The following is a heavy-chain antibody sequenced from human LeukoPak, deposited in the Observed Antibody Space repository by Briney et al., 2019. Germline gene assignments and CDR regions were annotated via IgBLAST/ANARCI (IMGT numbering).Heavy chain of an antibody. D-gene: IGHD6-19*01. CDR3: ARGDWYSFDH. V-gene: IGHV3-11*01. J-gene: IGHJ4*02. CDR1: GFSFSDYY. CDR2: ISSGGSSI. Sequence: GGSLRLSCAASGFSFSDYYTNWIRQAPGKGLEWVSYISSGGSSIHYADSVKGRFTISRDNAKNSLYMEMNSLRAEDTAVYYCARGDWYSFDHWGQGTLVTVSS.